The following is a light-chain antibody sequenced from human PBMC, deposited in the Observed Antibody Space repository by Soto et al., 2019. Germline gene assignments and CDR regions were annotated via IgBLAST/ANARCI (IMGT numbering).Light chain of an antibody. Sequence: EIVMTQSPATLSVSPGERATLSCRASQSVSSNLAWYQQKPGQAPRLLIYGASTRATGIPARFSGSGSGTEFTLTISSLQSEDFAVYYCQQYGSSGTFGQGTKVEIK. CDR2: GAS. CDR3: QQYGSSGT. J-gene: IGKJ1*01. CDR1: QSVSSN. V-gene: IGKV3-15*01.